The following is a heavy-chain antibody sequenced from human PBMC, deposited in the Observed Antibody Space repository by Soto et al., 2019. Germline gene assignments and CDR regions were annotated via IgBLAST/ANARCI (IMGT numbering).Heavy chain of an antibody. CDR1: GGSISSGGYY. J-gene: IGHJ4*02. CDR2: IYYSGST. Sequence: SETLSLTCTVSGGSISSGGYYWSWIRQHPGKGLEWIGYIYYSGSTYYNPSLKSRVTISVDTSKNQFSLKLSSVTAADTAVYYCARGPSYGDRPYYFDYWGQGTLVTVSS. D-gene: IGHD4-17*01. CDR3: ARGPSYGDRPYYFDY. V-gene: IGHV4-31*03.